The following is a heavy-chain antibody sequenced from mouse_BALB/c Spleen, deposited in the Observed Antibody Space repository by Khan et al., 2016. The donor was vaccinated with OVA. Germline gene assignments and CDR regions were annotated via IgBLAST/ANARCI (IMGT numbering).Heavy chain of an antibody. D-gene: IGHD1-1*01. CDR1: GYTFTNYW. CDR3: ARSGLRWDFDY. V-gene: IGHV1-7*01. Sequence: QVQLQQSGAELAKPGASVKMSCKASGYTFTNYWILWVKQSHGQGLEWIGYINPSTGYTEYNQKFKDKATLTADKSSRTAYMQLSSLTSEDSAVCYCARSGLRWDFDYWGQGTTLTVSS. CDR2: INPSTGYT. J-gene: IGHJ2*01.